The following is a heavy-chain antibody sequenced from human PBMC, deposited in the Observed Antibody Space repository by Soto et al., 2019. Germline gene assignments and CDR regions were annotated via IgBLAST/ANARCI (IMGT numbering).Heavy chain of an antibody. D-gene: IGHD3-10*02. CDR2: IYQSGSA. Sequence: QVQVQESGPGLVKPSGTLSLTCAVSGGSISNSNWWSWVRQSPGKGLEWIGEIYQSGSAKYNPSLKGRVAISLDTSNNQFLLQLSSVTAADTAVYYCARGHCPGSSCQEYWGQGTLVTVAS. CDR1: GGSISNSNW. J-gene: IGHJ4*02. V-gene: IGHV4-4*02. CDR3: ARGHCPGSSCQEY.